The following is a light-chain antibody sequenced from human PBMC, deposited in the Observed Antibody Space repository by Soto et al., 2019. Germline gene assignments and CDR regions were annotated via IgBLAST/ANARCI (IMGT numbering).Light chain of an antibody. CDR3: SSYTSSSTPLYV. Sequence: QSVLTQPASVSGSPGQSITISCTGTSSDVGGYNYVSWYQQHPGKAPKLMIYDVSNRPSGVSNRFSGSKSGNTASLTISGLQAEDEADYYCSSYTSSSTPLYVFGTGTKVHRP. CDR1: SSDVGGYNY. J-gene: IGLJ1*01. V-gene: IGLV2-14*01. CDR2: DVS.